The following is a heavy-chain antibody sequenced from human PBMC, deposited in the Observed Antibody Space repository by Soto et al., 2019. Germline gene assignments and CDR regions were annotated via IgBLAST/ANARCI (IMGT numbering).Heavy chain of an antibody. CDR3: ARYGITVAGLDY. Sequence: QVQLQQWGAGLLKPSETLSLTCAVYGGSFSGYYWSWIRQPPGKGLEWIGEINHSGSTNYNPSLKSRVTISVDTSKNQFSLKLSSVTAADTAVYYCARYGITVAGLDYWGQGPLVTVSS. V-gene: IGHV4-34*01. CDR2: INHSGST. D-gene: IGHD1-20*01. CDR1: GGSFSGYY. J-gene: IGHJ4*02.